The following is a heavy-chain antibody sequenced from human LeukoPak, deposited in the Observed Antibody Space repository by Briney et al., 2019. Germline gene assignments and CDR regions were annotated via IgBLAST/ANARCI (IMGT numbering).Heavy chain of an antibody. D-gene: IGHD2-2*02. CDR3: ARDAPLYCSSTSCYTFDY. Sequence: SVKVSCKASGGTFSSYTISWVRQAPGQGLEWMGRIIPILGIANYAQKFQGRVTITADKSTSTAYMELSRLRSEDTAVYYCARDAPLYCSSTSCYTFDYWGQGTLVTVSS. CDR1: GGTFSSYT. J-gene: IGHJ4*02. V-gene: IGHV1-69*04. CDR2: IIPILGIA.